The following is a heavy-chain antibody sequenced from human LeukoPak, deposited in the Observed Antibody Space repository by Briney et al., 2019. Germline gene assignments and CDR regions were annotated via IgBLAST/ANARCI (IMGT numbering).Heavy chain of an antibody. J-gene: IGHJ3*02. CDR3: ARDRIAAHDDGDSFHAFDI. CDR1: GFAFSGYE. D-gene: IGHD4-17*01. V-gene: IGHV3-48*03. Sequence: GGSLRLSCAASGFAFSGYEMNWVRQAPGKGLEWVSYITNTGYTTYYADSVRGRFTISRDNAKNSLYLQMHSLRAEDTGVYYCARDRIAAHDDGDSFHAFDIWGQGTMVTVSS. CDR2: ITNTGYTT.